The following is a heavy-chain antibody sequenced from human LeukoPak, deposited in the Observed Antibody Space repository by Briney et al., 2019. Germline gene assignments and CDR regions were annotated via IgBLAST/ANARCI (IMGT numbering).Heavy chain of an antibody. J-gene: IGHJ4*02. CDR1: GFSLNTRGGG. V-gene: IGHV2-5*02. Sequence: ASGPTLVNPTPTLTLTCTFSGFSLNTRGGGVGWIRQPPGRALEWLTLIYWDDDRRYSPSLKSRLTITKDTSKKQVVLTMTNMDPVDTATYFCAHRKNYYDSSVFDNWGQGTLVTVSS. CDR3: AHRKNYYDSSVFDN. D-gene: IGHD3-22*01. CDR2: IYWDDDR.